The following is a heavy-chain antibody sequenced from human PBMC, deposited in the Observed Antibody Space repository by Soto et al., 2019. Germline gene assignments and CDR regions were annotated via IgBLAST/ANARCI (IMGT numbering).Heavy chain of an antibody. CDR3: ARDWARTAAIRGRYYRMDV. J-gene: IGHJ6*02. CDR2: INAGNGNT. Sequence: ASVKVSCKASGYTFTSYAMHWVRQAPGQRLEWMGWINAGNGNTKYSQKFQGRVTITRDTSASTAYMELSSLRSEDTAVYYCARDWARTAAIRGRYYRMDVWGQGTTVTVSS. CDR1: GYTFTSYA. V-gene: IGHV1-3*01. D-gene: IGHD2-2*02.